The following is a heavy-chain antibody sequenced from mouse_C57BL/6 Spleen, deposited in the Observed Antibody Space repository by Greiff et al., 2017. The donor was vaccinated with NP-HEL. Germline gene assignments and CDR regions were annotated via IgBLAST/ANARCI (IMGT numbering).Heavy chain of an antibody. J-gene: IGHJ3*01. V-gene: IGHV5-17*01. CDR2: ISSGSSTI. CDR1: GFTFSDYG. CDR3: ARALYDYFPFAY. Sequence: EVKLVESGGGLVKPGGSLKLSCAASGFTFSDYGMHWVRQAPEKGREWVAYISSGSSTIYYADTVKGRFTISRDKAKNTLFLQMTSLRSEDTAMYYCARALYDYFPFAYWGQGTLVTVSA. D-gene: IGHD2-4*01.